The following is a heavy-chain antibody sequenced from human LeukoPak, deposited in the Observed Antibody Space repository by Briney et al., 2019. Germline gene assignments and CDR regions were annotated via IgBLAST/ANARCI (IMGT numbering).Heavy chain of an antibody. Sequence: PSETLSLTCSVSGGSISSYYWSWIRQPPGKGLEWIGSMYNSGSTNYNPSLKSRVTISVDTSKNQFSLKLTSVTAADTATYYCARYSSGWIDYWGQGTLVTVSS. CDR1: GGSISSYY. D-gene: IGHD6-19*01. CDR2: MYNSGST. J-gene: IGHJ4*02. CDR3: ARYSSGWIDY. V-gene: IGHV4-59*01.